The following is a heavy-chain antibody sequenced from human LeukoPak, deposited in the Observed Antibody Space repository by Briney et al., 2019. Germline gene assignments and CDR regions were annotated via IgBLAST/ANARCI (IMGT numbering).Heavy chain of an antibody. CDR3: ARERDSSGYYYD. D-gene: IGHD3-22*01. J-gene: IGHJ4*02. CDR2: ISAYNGNT. V-gene: IGHV1-18*01. CDR1: GYTFTSYG. Sequence: GASVKVSCKASGYTFTSYGISWVRQAPGQGLEWMGWISAYNGNTNYAQKFQGRVTMTRDTSISTAYMELSKLRSDDTAVYYCARERDSSGYYYDWGQGTLVTVSS.